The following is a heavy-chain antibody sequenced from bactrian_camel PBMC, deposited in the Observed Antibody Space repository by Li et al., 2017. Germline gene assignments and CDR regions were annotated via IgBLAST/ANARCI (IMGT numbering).Heavy chain of an antibody. Sequence: QLVESGGDLVQPGGSLRLSCAASGFTFSSRAMNWVRQAPGKGLEWVSSINTSGGTYYADSVKGRFTTSRDNPKNTLYLQLNSLKTEDSAMYYCASLTGGYWGQGTQVTVS. CDR2: INTSGGT. CDR3: ASLTGGY. V-gene: IGHV3S30*01. J-gene: IGHJ4*01. CDR1: GFTFSSRA. D-gene: IGHD8*01.